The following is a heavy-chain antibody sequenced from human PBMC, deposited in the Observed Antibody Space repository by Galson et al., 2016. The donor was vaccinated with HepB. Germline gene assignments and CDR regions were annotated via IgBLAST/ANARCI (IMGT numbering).Heavy chain of an antibody. J-gene: IGHJ3*02. Sequence: SETLSLTCAVSGASISRNAWWRWVRQPPGKRLEWIGEVFHSGLNYYNPSLKSRVTMSVDESKNLFSLKLMSVTAADTAVYYCASYFVQSWVGSDAFDTWGQGTLVTVSS. D-gene: IGHD3-10*01. CDR3: ASYFVQSWVGSDAFDT. V-gene: IGHV4-4*02. CDR2: VFHSGLN. CDR1: GASISRNAW.